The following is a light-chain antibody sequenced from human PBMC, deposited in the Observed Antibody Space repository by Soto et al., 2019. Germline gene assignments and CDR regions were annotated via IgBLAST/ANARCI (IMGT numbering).Light chain of an antibody. CDR1: QSVSSSY. CDR3: QQYGISPPDT. J-gene: IGKJ2*01. Sequence: EIVLTQSPGTLSLSPGERATLSCRASQSVSSSYLAWYQQKPGQAPRLLIYGASSRATGIPDKFRGSGSGTEFTLTIRRLETEDFAVYYCQQYGISPPDTFGQGTKVDI. V-gene: IGKV3-20*01. CDR2: GAS.